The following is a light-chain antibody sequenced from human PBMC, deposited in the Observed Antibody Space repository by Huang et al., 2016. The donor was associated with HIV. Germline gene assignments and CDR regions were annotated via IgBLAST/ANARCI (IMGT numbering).Light chain of an antibody. J-gene: IGKJ1*01. Sequence: EIVMTQSPVTLSVSPGERATLSCRASQSVSTKLAWDQQKPGQAPRLLIYGASTRATGVPARFSGSGSGTEFTVTITSLQSEDFAIYYCHQYNNWPGTFGQGTKVEIK. V-gene: IGKV3-15*01. CDR2: GAS. CDR3: HQYNNWPGT. CDR1: QSVSTK.